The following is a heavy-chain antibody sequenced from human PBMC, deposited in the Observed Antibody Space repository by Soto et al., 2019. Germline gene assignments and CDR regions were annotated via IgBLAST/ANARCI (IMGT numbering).Heavy chain of an antibody. V-gene: IGHV1-3*04. D-gene: IGHD2-21*02. Sequence: QVQLVQSGAEVKKPGASVRVSCRTSGYTFTSYAIHWVRQAPGQGLEWMAWSNIGNGNTKYSQKFQGRVTVSRDTSASTAYMELSSLRSEATALDYCTRERLFGGVCYDHWLDPWGQGTQVTVSS. J-gene: IGHJ5*02. CDR3: TRERLFGGVCYDHWLDP. CDR1: GYTFTSYA. CDR2: SNIGNGNT.